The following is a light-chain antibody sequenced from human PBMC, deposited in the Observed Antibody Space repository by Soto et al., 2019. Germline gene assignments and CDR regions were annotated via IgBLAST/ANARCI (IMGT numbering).Light chain of an antibody. CDR2: DVA. J-gene: IGLJ2*01. CDR1: RSDVGGYKY. V-gene: IGLV2-11*01. Sequence: QSALTQPRSVSGSPGQSVTIYCTGSRSDVGGYKYVSWYQQFPGKAPKLIIYDVAKRPSGVPGRFSGSKSGNTASLTISGLQAEDEADYYCCSYGGGRTPLGFGGGTKLTVL. CDR3: CSYGGGRTPLG.